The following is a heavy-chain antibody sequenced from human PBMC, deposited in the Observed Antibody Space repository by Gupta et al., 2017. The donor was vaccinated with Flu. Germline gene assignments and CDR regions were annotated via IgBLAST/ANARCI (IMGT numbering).Heavy chain of an antibody. D-gene: IGHD3/OR15-3a*01. J-gene: IGHJ4*02. CDR1: AFTFRNSD. CDR2: ITSGGATM. V-gene: IGHV3-48*03. CDR3: ARAADFWTGYSFDY. Sequence: EVRLVESGGGSVRPGESLSLSCAAFAFTFRNSDMNWVRQAPGKGPEWVSYITSGGATMYYPDSVKGRFTISRDNDKDSLYLQMNKLRAEDTAVYYCARAADFWTGYSFDYWGQGTLVTVSS.